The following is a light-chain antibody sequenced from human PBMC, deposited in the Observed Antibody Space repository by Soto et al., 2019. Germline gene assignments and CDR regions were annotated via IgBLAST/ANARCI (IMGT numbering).Light chain of an antibody. Sequence: EIVMTQSPATLSVSPGERATLSCRASQSVSSNLAWYQQKPGQTPKLLIYVASTRATGIPARFSGSGSGKEFTLTISSLQSEDFAVYYCQPDNVWPLTFGGGTKVEFK. V-gene: IGKV3-15*01. J-gene: IGKJ4*01. CDR1: QSVSSN. CDR3: QPDNVWPLT. CDR2: VAS.